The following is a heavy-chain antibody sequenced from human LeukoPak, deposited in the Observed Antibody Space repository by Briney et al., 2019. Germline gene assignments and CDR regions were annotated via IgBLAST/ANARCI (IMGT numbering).Heavy chain of an antibody. V-gene: IGHV3-7*01. CDR3: ARFGYVAAVDV. CDR2: INPAGSET. D-gene: IGHD2-15*01. CDR1: GFSFSAYW. J-gene: IGHJ4*02. Sequence: GGSLRLSCAASGFSFSAYWMTWVRQAPGTGLEWVANINPAGSETYYVDPVKGRLSISRDSAKNLVYLQMNSLRAEDTAVYHCARFGYVAAVDVWGQGTPVTVSS.